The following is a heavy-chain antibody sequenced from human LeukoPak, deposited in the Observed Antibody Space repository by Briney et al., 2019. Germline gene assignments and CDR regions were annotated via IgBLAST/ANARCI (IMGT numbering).Heavy chain of an antibody. V-gene: IGHV3-66*01. CDR1: EFSVGSNY. Sequence: AGGSLRLSCAASEFSVGSNYMTWVRQAPGKGLEWVSLIYSGGSTYYADSVKGRFTISRDNSKNTLYLQMNSLRAEDTAVYYCARGSSGWYVPVDYWGQGTLVTVSS. D-gene: IGHD6-19*01. CDR3: ARGSSGWYVPVDY. J-gene: IGHJ4*02. CDR2: IYSGGST.